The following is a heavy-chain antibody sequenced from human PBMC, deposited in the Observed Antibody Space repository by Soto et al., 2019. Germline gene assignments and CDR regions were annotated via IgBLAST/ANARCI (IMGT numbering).Heavy chain of an antibody. Sequence: PSETLSLTCAVYGGSFSGYYWSWIRQPPGKGLEWIGEINHSGSTNYNPSLKSRVTISVDTSKNQFSLKLSSVTAADTAVYYCARGGRRITILSARSSPDNYYGMDVWGQGTTVTVSS. D-gene: IGHD3-3*01. CDR3: ARGGRRITILSARSSPDNYYGMDV. V-gene: IGHV4-34*01. CDR2: INHSGST. J-gene: IGHJ6*02. CDR1: GGSFSGYY.